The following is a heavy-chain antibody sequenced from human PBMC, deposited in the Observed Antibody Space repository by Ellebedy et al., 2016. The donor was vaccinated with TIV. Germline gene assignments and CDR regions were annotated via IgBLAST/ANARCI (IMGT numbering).Heavy chain of an antibody. CDR3: AARDIAVSGKDY. V-gene: IGHV1-69*13. CDR2: VIPIFKRT. D-gene: IGHD6-19*01. CDR1: GDSLTDHS. J-gene: IGHJ4*02. Sequence: ASVKVSCXASGDSLTDHSFSWVRQAPGQGLEWIGGVIPIFKRTNYAVHGRVTITADESTKMSYMELSSLRSDDTAVYFCAARDIAVSGKDYWGQGTQVTVSS.